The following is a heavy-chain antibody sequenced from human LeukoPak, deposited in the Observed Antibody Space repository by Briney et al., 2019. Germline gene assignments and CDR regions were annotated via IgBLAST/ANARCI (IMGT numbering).Heavy chain of an antibody. CDR1: GFTFSTYW. CDR3: LRGGSGSSYGEFDS. CDR2: IKTDGSST. J-gene: IGHJ4*02. Sequence: GGSLRLSCEASGFTFSTYWMHWARQAPGKGLVWVSRIKTDGSSTNYANSVRGRFTIFRDNAKKTLYLQMNGLRVEDTAVYYCLRGGSGSSYGEFDSWGQGTLVTVSS. D-gene: IGHD1-26*01. V-gene: IGHV3-74*01.